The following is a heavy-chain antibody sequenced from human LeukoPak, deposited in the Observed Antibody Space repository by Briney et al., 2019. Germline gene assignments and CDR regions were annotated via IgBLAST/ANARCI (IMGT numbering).Heavy chain of an antibody. D-gene: IGHD3-9*01. Sequence: GESLRLSCAASGFTFSSYGMHWVRQAPGKGLEWVAVISYDGSNKYYADSVKGRFTISRDNSKNTLYLQMNSLRAEDTAVYYCAKDSELRYFDWFPDWFDPWGQGTLVTVSS. J-gene: IGHJ5*02. V-gene: IGHV3-30*18. CDR1: GFTFSSYG. CDR3: AKDSELRYFDWFPDWFDP. CDR2: ISYDGSNK.